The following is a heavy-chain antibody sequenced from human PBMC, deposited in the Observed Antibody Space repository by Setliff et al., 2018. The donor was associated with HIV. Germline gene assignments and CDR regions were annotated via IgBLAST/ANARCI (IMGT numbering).Heavy chain of an antibody. CDR1: GVSIPTNY. J-gene: IGHJ3*01. D-gene: IGHD4-17*01. CDR3: ARVQMAYAAFDV. Sequence: SETLSLTCNISGVSIPTNYWNWIRQPAGKGLEWIGRIYRSGRTDYNPSLKSRVTMSADTSDNQFSLSLSSVTAADTAVYYCARVQMAYAAFDVWGQGTMVTVSS. V-gene: IGHV4-4*07. CDR2: IYRSGRT.